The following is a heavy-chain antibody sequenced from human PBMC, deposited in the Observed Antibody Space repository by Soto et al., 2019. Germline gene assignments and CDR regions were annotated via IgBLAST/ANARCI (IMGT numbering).Heavy chain of an antibody. D-gene: IGHD5-12*01. V-gene: IGHV1-46*01. CDR2: INPSGGST. CDR3: ARDHGGGYGNSYGMDV. CDR1: GYTFTSYY. J-gene: IGHJ6*02. Sequence: ASVKVSCKASGYTFTSYYMHWVRQAPGQGLEWMGIINPSGGSTSYAQKFQGRVTMTRDTSTSTVYMELSSLRSEDTAVYHCARDHGGGYGNSYGMDVWGQGTTVTVSS.